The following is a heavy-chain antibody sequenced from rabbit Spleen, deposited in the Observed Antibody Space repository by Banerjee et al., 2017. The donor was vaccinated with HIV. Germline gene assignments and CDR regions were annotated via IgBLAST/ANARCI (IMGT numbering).Heavy chain of an antibody. CDR3: ARDLVGVIGWNFYL. Sequence: QEQLEESGGGLVQPEGSLALTCKASGFTLNSDYMCWVRQAPGKGLEWIACIYAGSGTTYYASWAKGRFTISKTSSTTVTLRMTSLTAADRATYFCARDLVGVIGWNFYLWGQGTLVTVS. V-gene: IGHV1S45*01. D-gene: IGHD1-1*01. CDR1: GFTLNSDY. CDR2: IYAGSGTT. J-gene: IGHJ4*01.